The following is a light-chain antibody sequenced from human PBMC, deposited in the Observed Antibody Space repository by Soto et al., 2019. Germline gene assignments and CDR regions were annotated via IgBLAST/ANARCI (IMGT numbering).Light chain of an antibody. V-gene: IGKV3-20*01. Sequence: EIVLTQSPGTLSLSPGESATLSCMASQTLTTRFLAWYQQRPGQAPRLLIYGASSRATGIPDRFSGSGSGTEYTLTISRLEPEDFAVYSCQQYADLPYTFGQGTTLEIK. J-gene: IGKJ2*01. CDR2: GAS. CDR3: QQYADLPYT. CDR1: QTLTTRF.